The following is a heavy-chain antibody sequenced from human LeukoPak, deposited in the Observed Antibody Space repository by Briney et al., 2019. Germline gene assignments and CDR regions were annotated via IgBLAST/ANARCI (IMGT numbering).Heavy chain of an antibody. Sequence: GASVTVSCTASGGTFSSYAISWVRQAPGQGLEWMGGIIPIFGTANYAQKFQGRVTITADESTSTAYMELSSLRSEDTAVYYCARGVTTVVTDYYYYYMDVWGKGTTVTVSS. CDR1: GGTFSSYA. D-gene: IGHD4-23*01. V-gene: IGHV1-69*13. J-gene: IGHJ6*03. CDR3: ARGVTTVVTDYYYYYMDV. CDR2: IIPIFGTA.